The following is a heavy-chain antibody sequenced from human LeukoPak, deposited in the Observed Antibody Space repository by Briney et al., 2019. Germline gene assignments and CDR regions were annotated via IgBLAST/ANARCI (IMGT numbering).Heavy chain of an antibody. CDR1: GFTFSSYE. J-gene: IGHJ6*04. D-gene: IGHD2-2*01. Sequence: PGGSLRLSCAASGFTFSSYEMNWVRQAPGKGLEWVSYISSSGSTIYYADSVKGRFTISRDNAKNSLYLQMNSLRAEDTAVYYCAREICSSTSCANYYYYGMDVYGMDVWGKGTTVTVSS. CDR2: ISSSGSTI. CDR3: AREICSSTSCANYYYYGMDVYGMDV. V-gene: IGHV3-48*03.